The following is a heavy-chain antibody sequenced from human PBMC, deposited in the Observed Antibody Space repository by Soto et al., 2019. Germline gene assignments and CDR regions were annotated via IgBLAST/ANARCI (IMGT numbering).Heavy chain of an antibody. CDR1: GYSYTNYW. J-gene: IGHJ3*02. V-gene: IGHV5-51*01. CDR2: IYPGDSDT. D-gene: IGHD6-19*01. Sequence: GAALKSSGDGSGYSYTNYWIGWLRQMPGKGLEWMGIIYPGDSDTRYSPSFQGQVTISADKSISTAYLQWSSLKASDTAMYYCARRSDSSGWYNTFDIWGQGTMVTVSS. CDR3: ARRSDSSGWYNTFDI.